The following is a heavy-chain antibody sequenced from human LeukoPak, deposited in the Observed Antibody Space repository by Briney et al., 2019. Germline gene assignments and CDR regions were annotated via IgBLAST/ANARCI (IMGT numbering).Heavy chain of an antibody. Sequence: SETLSLTCAVYGGSFSGYYWSWIRQPPGKGLEWIGEISHSGSTNYNPSLKGRVTISVDTSKNQFSLKLSSATAADTAVYYCARDISGGSYNFDYWGQGALVTVSS. CDR2: ISHSGST. V-gene: IGHV4-34*01. CDR3: ARDISGGSYNFDY. CDR1: GGSFSGYY. J-gene: IGHJ4*02. D-gene: IGHD1-26*01.